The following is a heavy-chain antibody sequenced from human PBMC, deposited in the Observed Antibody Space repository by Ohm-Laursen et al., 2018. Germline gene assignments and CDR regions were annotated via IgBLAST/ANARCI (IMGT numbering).Heavy chain of an antibody. V-gene: IGHV3-11*04. CDR1: GFTFSDYY. Sequence: SLRLSCSASGFTFSDYYMSWIRQAPGKGLEWVSYISSSGSTIYYADSVKGRFTISRDNAKNSLYLQMNSLRAEDTALYYCVGGYITVFHYWGQGTLVTVSS. J-gene: IGHJ4*02. CDR2: ISSSGSTI. CDR3: VGGYITVFHY. D-gene: IGHD5-12*01.